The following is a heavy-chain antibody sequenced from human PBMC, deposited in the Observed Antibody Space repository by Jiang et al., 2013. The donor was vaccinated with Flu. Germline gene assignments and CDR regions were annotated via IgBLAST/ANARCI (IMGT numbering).Heavy chain of an antibody. V-gene: IGHV1-2*04. Sequence: GQGLEWMGWINPNSGGTNYAQKFQGWVTMTRDTSISTAYMELSRLRSDDTAVYYCARDLGDTYYDFWSGFYYYYYMDVWGKGTTVTVSS. J-gene: IGHJ6*03. D-gene: IGHD3-3*01. CDR2: INPNSGGT. CDR3: ARDLGDTYYDFWSGFYYYYYMDV.